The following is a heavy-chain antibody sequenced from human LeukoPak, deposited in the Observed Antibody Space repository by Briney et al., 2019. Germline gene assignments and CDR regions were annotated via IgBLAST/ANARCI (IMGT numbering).Heavy chain of an antibody. Sequence: GGSRRLSCVPSGFSLSSYAMRWVRQAARRVLEWVSAISGSGGSTYYADSVKGRFTISRDNSKNTLYLQMNSLRDEDTAVYYCAKDRSSGWYRIQSAEYFQHWGQGTLVTVSS. CDR3: AKDRSSGWYRIQSAEYFQH. CDR2: ISGSGGST. J-gene: IGHJ1*01. V-gene: IGHV3-23*01. CDR1: GFSLSSYA. D-gene: IGHD6-19*01.